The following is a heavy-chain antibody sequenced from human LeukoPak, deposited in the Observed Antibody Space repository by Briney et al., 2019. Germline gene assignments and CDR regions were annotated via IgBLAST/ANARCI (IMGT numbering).Heavy chain of an antibody. J-gene: IGHJ5*02. CDR3: ARDTYYYDSSGYYNRYNWFDP. Sequence: GSSVKVSCKASGGTFSSYAISWVRQAPGQGLEWMGGIIPIFGTANYAQKFQSRVTINADKSTSTAYMELSSLRSEDTAVYYCARDTYYYDSSGYYNRYNWFDPWGQGTLVTVSS. CDR2: IIPIFGTA. CDR1: GGTFSSYA. V-gene: IGHV1-69*06. D-gene: IGHD3-22*01.